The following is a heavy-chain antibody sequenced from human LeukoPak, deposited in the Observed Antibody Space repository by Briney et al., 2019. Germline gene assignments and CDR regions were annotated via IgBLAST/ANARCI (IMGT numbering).Heavy chain of an antibody. CDR3: ARAGGSYLNY. D-gene: IGHD1-26*01. CDR2: IYTGGST. V-gene: IGHV3-53*01. J-gene: IGHJ4*02. CDR1: GFTVGSYY. Sequence: GGSLRLSCAASGFTVGSYYMNWVRQAPGKGLEWVSVIYTGGSTYYADSVKGRFTISRDNSKNTLYLQMNSLRAEDTAVYYCARAGGSYLNYWGQGTLVTVSS.